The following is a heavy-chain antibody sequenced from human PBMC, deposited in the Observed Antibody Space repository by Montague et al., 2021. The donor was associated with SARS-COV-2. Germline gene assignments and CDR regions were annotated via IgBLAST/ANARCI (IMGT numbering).Heavy chain of an antibody. CDR3: ARAIQSQPLVVVIAIPRPFYYFDH. V-gene: IGHV4-34*01. CDR2: INHTGSS. J-gene: IGHJ4*02. CDR1: GGPFRGDGSFSDYY. Sequence: SETLSLTCAVHGGPFRGDGSFSDYYRPWTRQTPGTGLEWIGEINHTGSSNYNPSFKSRVIMSVDTSKNQFSLKLSSVTAADTAVYYCARAIQSQPLVVVIAIPRPFYYFDHWGQGTLVTVSS. D-gene: IGHD2-21*01.